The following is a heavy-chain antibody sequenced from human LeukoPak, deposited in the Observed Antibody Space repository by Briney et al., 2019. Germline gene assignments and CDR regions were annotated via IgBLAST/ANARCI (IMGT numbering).Heavy chain of an antibody. Sequence: GXGXGREWLSYXSTDGSRSDYALSVNGRFTISRDNAKNTLYLQMNSLRAEYTAVYYCARGDLVTPLPGDYFDSWGQGTLVTVSS. CDR3: ARGDLVTPLPGDYFDS. J-gene: IGHJ4*02. V-gene: IGHV3-74*01. D-gene: IGHD2-21*02. CDR2: XSTDGSRS.